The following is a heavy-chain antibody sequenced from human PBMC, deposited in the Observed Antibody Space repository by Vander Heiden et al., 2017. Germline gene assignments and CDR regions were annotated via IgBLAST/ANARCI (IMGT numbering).Heavy chain of an antibody. V-gene: IGHV3-23*01. CDR1: GFTFSRYA. Sequence: EVQLLESGGGLVPPGGSLSLSCAASGFTFSRYAMTWVRQAPGKGLEWVSSITGSGGSTSYADSVKGRLTVSRDNSKNTLFLQMKSLRAEDTAVYYCARDYYDFLLDVWGQGTTVTVSS. CDR2: ITGSGGST. D-gene: IGHD3-3*01. J-gene: IGHJ6*02. CDR3: ARDYYDFLLDV.